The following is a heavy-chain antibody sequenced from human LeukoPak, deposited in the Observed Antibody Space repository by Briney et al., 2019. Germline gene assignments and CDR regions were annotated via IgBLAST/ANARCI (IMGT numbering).Heavy chain of an antibody. CDR2: IYYSGST. V-gene: IGHV4-59*12. Sequence: SETLSLTCTVSGGSISSYYWSWVRQPPGKGLEWIGYIYYSGSTNYNPSLKSRVTISVDTSKNQFSLKLSSVTAADTAVYYCARRRATGSRKGTFDYWGQGTLVTVSS. CDR3: ARRRATGSRKGTFDY. J-gene: IGHJ4*02. CDR1: GGSISSYY. D-gene: IGHD3-9*01.